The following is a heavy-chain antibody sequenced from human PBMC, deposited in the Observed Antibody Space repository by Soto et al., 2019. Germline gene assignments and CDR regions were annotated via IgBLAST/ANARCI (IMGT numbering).Heavy chain of an antibody. CDR2: IIPIFGPA. Sequence: QVQLVQSGAEVRKPGSSVKVSCKASGGTVSTSATSWLRQAPEQGLEWMGGIIPIFGPAVYARKFRGRVTIPGDESTGKADMGLGAVGSEDTVVYYCGRGSSWTKVEYWGQGTLVTVSS. D-gene: IGHD2-15*01. J-gene: IGHJ4*02. CDR1: GGTVSTSA. CDR3: GRGSSWTKVEY. V-gene: IGHV1-69*01.